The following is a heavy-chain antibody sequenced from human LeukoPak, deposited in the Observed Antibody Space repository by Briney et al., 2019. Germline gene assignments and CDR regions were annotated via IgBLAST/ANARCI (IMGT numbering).Heavy chain of an antibody. CDR3: ARGGVVVPAAMDY. CDR2: IYHSGST. D-gene: IGHD2-2*01. Sequence: SQTLSLTRTVSGGSISSGGYYWSWIRQPPGKGLEWIGYIYHSGSTYYNPSLKSRVTISVDRSKNQFSLKLSSVTAADTAVYYCARGGVVVPAAMDYWGQGTLVTVSS. V-gene: IGHV4-30-2*01. J-gene: IGHJ4*02. CDR1: GGSISSGGYY.